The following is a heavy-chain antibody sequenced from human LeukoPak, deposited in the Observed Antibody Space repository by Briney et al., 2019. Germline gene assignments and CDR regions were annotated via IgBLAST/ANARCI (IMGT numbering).Heavy chain of an antibody. CDR3: ARDVAYSSSSPEDDY. CDR1: GGTFSSYA. D-gene: IGHD6-6*01. J-gene: IGHJ4*02. V-gene: IGHV1-69*05. CDR2: IIPIFGTA. Sequence: SVKVSCKASGGTFSSYAISWVRQAPGQGLEWMGGIIPIFGTANYAQKFQGRVTITTDESTSTAYMELSSLRSEDTAVYYCARDVAYSSSSPEDDYWGQGTLVIVSS.